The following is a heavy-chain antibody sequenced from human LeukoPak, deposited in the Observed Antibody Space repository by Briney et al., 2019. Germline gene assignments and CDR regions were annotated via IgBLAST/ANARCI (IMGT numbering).Heavy chain of an antibody. V-gene: IGHV4-39*07. CDR3: ARETGTTSFYYYYYMDV. CDR2: IYYSGST. J-gene: IGHJ6*03. D-gene: IGHD1-7*01. CDR1: GGSISSSSYY. Sequence: PSETLSLTCTVSGGSISSSSYYWGWIRQPPGKGLEWIGSIYYSGSTYYNPSLKSRVTISVDTSKNQFSLKLSSVTAADTAVYYCARETGTTSFYYYYYMDVWGKGTMVTVSS.